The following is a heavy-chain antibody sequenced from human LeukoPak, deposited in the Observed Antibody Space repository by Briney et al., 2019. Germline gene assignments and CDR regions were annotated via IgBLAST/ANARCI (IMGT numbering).Heavy chain of an antibody. CDR2: IYSGGST. Sequence: GGSLRLSCAASGFTVSSNYMSWVRQAPGKGLEWVSVIYSGGSTYYADSVKGRFTISRDNSKNTLYLQMNSLRAEDTAVYYCASQPQYGGYCYDYWGQGTLVTVSS. D-gene: IGHD5-12*01. J-gene: IGHJ4*02. V-gene: IGHV3-66*02. CDR1: GFTVSSNY. CDR3: ASQPQYGGYCYDY.